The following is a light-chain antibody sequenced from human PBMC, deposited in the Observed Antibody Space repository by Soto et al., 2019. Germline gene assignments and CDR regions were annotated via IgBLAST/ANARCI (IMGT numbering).Light chain of an antibody. CDR2: TTS. Sequence: DIQMTQSPSSLSASVGDRVTITCRASQSISTYLTWYLQKPGKAPNLLIYTTSILESGVPSRFSGSGSRTDFTLTISSLQPEDFATYFCQQSYSRPRTFGQGTKVDIK. CDR3: QQSYSRPRT. J-gene: IGKJ1*01. V-gene: IGKV1-39*01. CDR1: QSISTY.